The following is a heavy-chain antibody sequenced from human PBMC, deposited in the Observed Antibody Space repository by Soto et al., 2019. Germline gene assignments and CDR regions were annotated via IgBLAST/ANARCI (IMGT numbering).Heavy chain of an antibody. Sequence: LVQSGGEVKKPGASVRVSCRASGYTFSSYGISWVRQAPGQGLEWLGWISPYNDDTKYAQKVQGRVFMTTDTSSKTAYLALRSLRSDDTAVYYCARGGYYDSSGSRDYHYYGMNVWGQGTTVTVSS. CDR3: ARGGYYDSSGSRDYHYYGMNV. CDR2: ISPYNDDT. J-gene: IGHJ6*02. V-gene: IGHV1-18*01. CDR1: GYTFSSYG. D-gene: IGHD3-22*01.